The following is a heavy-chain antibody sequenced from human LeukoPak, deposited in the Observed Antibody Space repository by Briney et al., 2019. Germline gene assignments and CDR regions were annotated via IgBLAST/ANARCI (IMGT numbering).Heavy chain of an antibody. CDR3: ASPFAAYYDVWSGYPQGFDP. V-gene: IGHV4-39*01. CDR1: GCSISSSSYY. D-gene: IGHD3-3*01. CDR2: IYYSGST. J-gene: IGHJ5*02. Sequence: SETLSLTCTVSGCSISSSSYYWGWIRQPPGKGLEWIGSIYYSGSTYYNPSLKSRVTISVDTSKNQFSLKLSSVTAADTAEYYCASPFAAYYDVWSGYPQGFDPWGQGTLVTVSS.